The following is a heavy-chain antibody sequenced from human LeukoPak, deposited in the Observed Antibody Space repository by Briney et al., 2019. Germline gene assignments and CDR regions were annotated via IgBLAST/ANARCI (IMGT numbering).Heavy chain of an antibody. CDR2: IIPIFGIA. Sequence: VASVKGSCKASGGTFSSYAISWVRQAPGQGLEWMGRIIPIFGIANYAQKFQGRVTITADKSTSTAYMELSSLRSEDTAVYYCARDSSGYYGEGNFDYWGQGTLVTVSS. CDR1: GGTFSSYA. V-gene: IGHV1-69*04. CDR3: ARDSSGYYGEGNFDY. J-gene: IGHJ4*02. D-gene: IGHD3-22*01.